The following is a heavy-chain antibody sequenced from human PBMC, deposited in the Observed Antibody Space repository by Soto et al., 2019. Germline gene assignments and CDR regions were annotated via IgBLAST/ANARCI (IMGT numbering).Heavy chain of an antibody. V-gene: IGHV3-30-3*01. CDR2: ISYDGSNK. D-gene: IGHD3-10*01. CDR3: ARGNTMVRGVIQPTYGMDV. Sequence: GGSLRLSCAASGFTFSSYAMHWVRQAPGKGLEWVAVISYDGSNKYYAASVKGRFTISRDNSKNTLYLQMNSLRAEDTAVYYCARGNTMVRGVIQPTYGMDVWGQGTTVTVSS. J-gene: IGHJ6*02. CDR1: GFTFSSYA.